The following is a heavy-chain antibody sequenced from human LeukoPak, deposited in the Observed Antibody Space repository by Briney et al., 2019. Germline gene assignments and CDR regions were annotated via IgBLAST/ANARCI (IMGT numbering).Heavy chain of an antibody. CDR2: INHSGST. J-gene: IGHJ4*02. V-gene: IGHV4-34*01. D-gene: IGHD3-22*01. CDR1: GGSFSGYY. Sequence: SETLSLTCAVYGGSFSGYYWSWIRQPPGKGLEWIGEINHSGSTNYNPSLKSRVTISVDTSKNQFSLKLSSVTAADTAVYYCARGDKRYYYDSSGIDYWGQGTLVTVSS. CDR3: ARGDKRYYYDSSGIDY.